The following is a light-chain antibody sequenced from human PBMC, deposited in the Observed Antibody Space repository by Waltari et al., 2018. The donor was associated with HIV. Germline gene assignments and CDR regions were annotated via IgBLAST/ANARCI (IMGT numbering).Light chain of an antibody. CDR1: ALPTNH. Sequence: SYELTQTPSVSLPPGQTAKIMCSGDALPTNHVYWYQQKAGQAPVMIIFQDTKRPSDIPARFSASSAGTTATLTISGVQAEDEADYFCQSAHNSDVIFGGGTKLTVL. CDR3: QSAHNSDVI. V-gene: IGLV3-25*03. CDR2: QDT. J-gene: IGLJ2*01.